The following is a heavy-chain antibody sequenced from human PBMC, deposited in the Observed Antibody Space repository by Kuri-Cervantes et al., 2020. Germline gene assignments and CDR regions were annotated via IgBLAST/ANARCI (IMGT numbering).Heavy chain of an antibody. D-gene: IGHD2-21*02. CDR3: ATICGADCYSDLDLDY. J-gene: IGHJ4*02. CDR2: ISWNSANI. Sequence: SLKISCAASGFTFSSSWMHWVCQAPEKGLEWVSGISWNSANIGYADSVRGRFIISRDNAKNSLYLQMNSLRTEDTALYYCATICGADCYSDLDLDYWGQGTLVTSPQ. V-gene: IGHV3-9*01. CDR1: GFTFSSSW.